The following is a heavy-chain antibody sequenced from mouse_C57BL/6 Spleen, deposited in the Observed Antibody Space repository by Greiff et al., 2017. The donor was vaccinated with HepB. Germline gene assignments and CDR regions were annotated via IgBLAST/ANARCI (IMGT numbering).Heavy chain of an antibody. D-gene: IGHD1-1*01. CDR1: GFNIKDYY. V-gene: IGHV14-1*01. CDR3: TTWYYGSSPNWEFAY. CDR2: IDPEDGDT. Sequence: VQLKESGAELVRPGASVKLSCTASGFNIKDYYMHWVKQRPEQGLEWIGRIDPEDGDTEYAPKFQGKATMTADTSSNTAYLQLSSLTSEDTAVYYCTTWYYGSSPNWEFAYWGQGTLVTVSA. J-gene: IGHJ3*01.